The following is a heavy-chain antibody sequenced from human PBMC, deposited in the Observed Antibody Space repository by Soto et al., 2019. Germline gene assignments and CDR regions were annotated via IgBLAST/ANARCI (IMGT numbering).Heavy chain of an antibody. Sequence: PSETLSLTCTVSGGSISSYYWSWIRQPPGKGLEWIGYISYSGSTNYNPSLESRVTISVDTSKNQFSLKLRSVTAADTAVYFCARYYYASGNYYLLYWGQGTLVTVSS. CDR2: ISYSGST. J-gene: IGHJ4*02. CDR3: ARYYYASGNYYLLY. D-gene: IGHD3-10*01. CDR1: GGSISSYY. V-gene: IGHV4-59*01.